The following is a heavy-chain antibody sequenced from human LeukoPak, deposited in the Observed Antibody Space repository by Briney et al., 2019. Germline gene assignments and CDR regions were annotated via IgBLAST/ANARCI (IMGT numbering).Heavy chain of an antibody. V-gene: IGHV3-53*01. CDR1: GFIVSSNY. CDR2: IHNDGST. CDR3: TALARDY. Sequence: GGSLRLSCAASGFIVSSNYMTWVRQVPGKGLEWVSVIHNDGSTYYADSVKGRFTISRDNSKNTLYLQMNSLRVEDTAVYYCTALARDYWGQGILVTVSS. D-gene: IGHD3-3*02. J-gene: IGHJ4*02.